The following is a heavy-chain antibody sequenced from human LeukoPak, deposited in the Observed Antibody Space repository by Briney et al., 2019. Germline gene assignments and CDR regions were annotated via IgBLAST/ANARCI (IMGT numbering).Heavy chain of an antibody. D-gene: IGHD3-10*01. Sequence: AVKVSCKASGGTFSSYAIRWVGQAPGQGNEWMGRIIPIFGPANYAQKFQGRVTITTDDSTSTAYMELSSLRSEDTAVYYCARVSGSVLDYWGQGTLVTVSS. J-gene: IGHJ4*02. CDR1: GGTFSSYA. CDR2: IIPIFGPA. V-gene: IGHV1-69*05. CDR3: ARVSGSVLDY.